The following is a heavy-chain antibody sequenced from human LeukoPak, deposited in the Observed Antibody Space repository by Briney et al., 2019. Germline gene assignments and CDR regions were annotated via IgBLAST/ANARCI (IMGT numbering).Heavy chain of an antibody. CDR2: ISGSSSYI. CDR3: VRSGTAMAMPYYFDY. J-gene: IGHJ4*02. D-gene: IGHD5-18*01. CDR1: GFTFSSYS. V-gene: IGHV3-21*01. Sequence: GGSLRLSCAASGFTFSSYSMNWVRQAPGKGLEWVSSISGSSSYIYYADSVKGRFTISRDNAKNSLYLQMNSLRPDDTAVYYCVRSGTAMAMPYYFDYWGQGTLVTVSS.